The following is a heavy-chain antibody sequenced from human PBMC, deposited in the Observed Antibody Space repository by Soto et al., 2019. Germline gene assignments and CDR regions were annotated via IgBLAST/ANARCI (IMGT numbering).Heavy chain of an antibody. CDR2: IGHLETT. CDR3: ARGVGGYSYGGLDS. Sequence: SETLSLTCSVSGVAMTYGGYSWSWIRQSPEKGLEWLGYIGHLETTYYNPSFKSRLSLSIDRTRNQFSLSLSSVTAADTAVIYCARGVGGYSYGGLDSWGQGTLVTVSS. J-gene: IGHJ5*01. CDR1: GVAMTYGGYS. V-gene: IGHV4-30-2*06. D-gene: IGHD5-18*01.